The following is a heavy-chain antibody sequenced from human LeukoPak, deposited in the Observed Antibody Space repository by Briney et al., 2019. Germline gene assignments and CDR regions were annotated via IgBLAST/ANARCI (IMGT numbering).Heavy chain of an antibody. CDR1: GFTFSTYS. CDR3: ARGADDSSGYWEYYFDY. J-gene: IGHJ4*02. V-gene: IGHV3-48*02. Sequence: PGGSLRLSCAASGFTFSTYSMNWVRQAPGKGLEWVSYISSSSSTIYYAGSVKGRFTISRDNGKNSLYLQMNSLRDEDTAVYNCARGADDSSGYWEYYFDYWGQGTLVTVSS. D-gene: IGHD3-22*01. CDR2: ISSSSSTI.